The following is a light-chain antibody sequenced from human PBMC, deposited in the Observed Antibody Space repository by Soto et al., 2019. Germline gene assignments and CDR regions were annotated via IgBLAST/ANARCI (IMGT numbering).Light chain of an antibody. CDR3: QQRSNWPWT. V-gene: IGKV3-11*01. CDR2: AAS. Sequence: EIVLTQSPATLSLSPGERATLSCRASQSVSTSLGWYQQKPGKAPRLLIYAASNRATGIPARFSGSGSGTDFMITVSSLEPEDFVLYYWQQRSNWPWTFGQGTKVEIK. J-gene: IGKJ1*01. CDR1: QSVSTS.